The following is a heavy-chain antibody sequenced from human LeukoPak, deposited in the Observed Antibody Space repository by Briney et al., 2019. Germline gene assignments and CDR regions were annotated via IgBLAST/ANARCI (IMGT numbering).Heavy chain of an antibody. J-gene: IGHJ3*02. CDR2: LSSDGSQK. V-gene: IGHV3-30*18. CDR1: GFAFRTYG. D-gene: IGHD3-22*01. CDR3: AKDLYSSGYPDAFDI. Sequence: GGSLRLSCAASGFAFRTYGIHWVRQAPGKGLEWVAGLSSDGSQKNYADSVKGRFTISRDNSKNTLYLQMNSLRREDTAVYYCAKDLYSSGYPDAFDIWGQGTVVTVSS.